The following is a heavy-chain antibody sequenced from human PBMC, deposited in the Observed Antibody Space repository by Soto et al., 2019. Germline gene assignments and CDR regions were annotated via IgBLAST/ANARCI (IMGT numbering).Heavy chain of an antibody. CDR1: GYTFTSYA. CDR2: INAGNGNT. V-gene: IGHV1-3*01. J-gene: IGHJ6*03. CDR3: ARVRRVTVTTTVVYYYYYMDV. D-gene: IGHD4-4*01. Sequence: GASVKVSCKASGYTFTSYAMHWVRQAPGQRLEWMGWINAGNGNTKYSQKFQGRVTITRDTSASTAYMALSSLRSEDTAVYYCARVRRVTVTTTVVYYYYYMDVWGKGTTVTVSS.